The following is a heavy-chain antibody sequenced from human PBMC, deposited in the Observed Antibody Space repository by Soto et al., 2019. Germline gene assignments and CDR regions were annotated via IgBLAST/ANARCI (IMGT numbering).Heavy chain of an antibody. D-gene: IGHD2-2*01. CDR2: FYYSGIT. CDR1: GVYVNSVGYY. V-gene: IGHV4-61*08. CDR3: ARVTVAVPATKHYFDY. J-gene: IGHJ4*02. Sequence: PETPSLTCTFSGVYVNSVGYYGSWVLQRPWKGLEWIGYFYYSGITNYNPSLKSRVTISADTSKNQFSLKLRSVTAADAAVYYCARVTVAVPATKHYFDYWGQGTPVTGSS.